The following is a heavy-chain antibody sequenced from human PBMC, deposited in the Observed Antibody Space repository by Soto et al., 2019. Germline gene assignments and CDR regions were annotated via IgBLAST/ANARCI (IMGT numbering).Heavy chain of an antibody. D-gene: IGHD5-12*01. V-gene: IGHV1-2*02. CDR3: ARDASGYSGYDCGYYGMDV. Sequence: ASVKVSCKASGYTFTGYYMHWVRQAPGQGLEWMGWINPNSGGTNYAQKFQGRVTMTRDTSISRAYMELSRLRSDDTAVYYCARDASGYSGYDCGYYGMDVWGQGTTVTVS. J-gene: IGHJ6*02. CDR2: INPNSGGT. CDR1: GYTFTGYY.